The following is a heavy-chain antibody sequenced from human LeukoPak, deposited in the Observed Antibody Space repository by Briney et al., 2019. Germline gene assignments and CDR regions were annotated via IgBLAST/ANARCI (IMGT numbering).Heavy chain of an antibody. V-gene: IGHV3-7*01. Sequence: GRSLRLSCAASGFTFSSYAMLWVRQAPGMGLEWVANIKQDGSEKYYVDSVKGRFTISRDNAKNSLYLQMNSLRAEDTALYYCARGYSRAAFDIWGQGTVVAVSS. CDR2: IKQDGSEK. CDR1: GFTFSSYA. D-gene: IGHD2-15*01. CDR3: ARGYSRAAFDI. J-gene: IGHJ3*02.